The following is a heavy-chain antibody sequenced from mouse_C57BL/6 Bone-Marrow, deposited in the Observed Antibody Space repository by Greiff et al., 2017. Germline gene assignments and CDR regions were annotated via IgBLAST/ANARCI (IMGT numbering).Heavy chain of an antibody. D-gene: IGHD2-3*01. CDR3: VASYDGYRDWFAY. J-gene: IGHJ3*01. Sequence: QVELKQSGAELASPGASVTLSCKASGYTFTDHIMNWVKKRPGQGLEWIGRFYPVSGETNYNQKFMGKATFSVDRSSSTVYMVLNSLTSEDTAVYYCVASYDGYRDWFAYWGQGTLVTVSA. V-gene: IGHV1-11*01. CDR1: GYTFTDHI. CDR2: FYPVSGET.